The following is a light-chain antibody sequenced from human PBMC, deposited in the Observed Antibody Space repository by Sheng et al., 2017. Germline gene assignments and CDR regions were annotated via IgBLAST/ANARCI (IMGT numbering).Light chain of an antibody. CDR3: QQYKSGWT. CDR2: KAS. V-gene: IGKV1-5*03. J-gene: IGKJ1*01. Sequence: DIQMTQSPSTLSASVGDRVTITCRASQNIISWLAWYQQKEGKAPKLLIYKASSLESGVPSRFSGSGSGTEFTLTISSLQPDDFGTYYCQQYKSGWTFGQGTKVEIK. CDR1: QNIISW.